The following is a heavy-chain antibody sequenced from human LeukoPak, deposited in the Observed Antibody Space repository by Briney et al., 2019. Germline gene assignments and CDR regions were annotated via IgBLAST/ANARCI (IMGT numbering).Heavy chain of an antibody. Sequence: GGSLRLSCAASGFTFSDYEMNWVRQAPGKGLEWNSYIRPSDTTMFYADSVKGRFTISTDIAKNSLYLQMSSLRDDDTAVYYCARDLLWAFDYWGQGTLVTVSS. CDR3: ARDLLWAFDY. CDR2: IRPSDTTM. CDR1: GFTFSDYE. J-gene: IGHJ4*02. V-gene: IGHV3-48*03. D-gene: IGHD3-10*01.